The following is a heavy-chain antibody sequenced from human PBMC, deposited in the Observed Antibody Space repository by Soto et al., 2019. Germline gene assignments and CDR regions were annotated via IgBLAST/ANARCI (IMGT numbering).Heavy chain of an antibody. J-gene: IGHJ3*02. V-gene: IGHV2-26*01. Sequence: QVTLKESGPVLVKPTETLTLTCTVSGFSLSNSGMGLSWIRQPPGKALEWLAHIFSNNGKSYSTSLKTRLTISKDTSRSQVVLTMTNMDPVDTATYYCARILEGTSSTAFDIWGQGTLVTLSS. CDR3: ARILEGTSSTAFDI. CDR2: IFSNNGK. D-gene: IGHD6-6*01. CDR1: GFSLSNSGMG.